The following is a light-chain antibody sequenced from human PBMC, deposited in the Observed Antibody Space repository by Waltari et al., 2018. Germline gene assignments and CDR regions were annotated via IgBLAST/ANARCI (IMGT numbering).Light chain of an antibody. CDR3: QQYDTFSAT. CDR1: ESISSW. V-gene: IGKV1-5*03. Sequence: DIQMTQSPSTLSASVGDRVTISCRASESISSWLAWYQQRPGKAPRLLIYKASRLESGVPTRFRGSGSATEFTLTITSLQPDDFATYYCQQYDTFSATFGPGTTVEI. J-gene: IGKJ1*01. CDR2: KAS.